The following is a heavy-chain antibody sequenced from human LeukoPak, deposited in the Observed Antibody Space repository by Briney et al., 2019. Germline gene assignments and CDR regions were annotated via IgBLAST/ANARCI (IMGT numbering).Heavy chain of an antibody. CDR2: IYYSGST. CDR1: GGSISSYY. CDR3: ARGRYYDSSGLFDY. V-gene: IGHV4-59*01. J-gene: IGHJ4*02. Sequence: PETLSLTCTVSGGSISSYYWSWIRQPPGKGLEWIGYIYYSGSTNYNPSLKSRVTISVDTSKNQFSLKLSSVTAADTAVYYCARGRYYDSSGLFDYWGQGTLVTVSS. D-gene: IGHD3-22*01.